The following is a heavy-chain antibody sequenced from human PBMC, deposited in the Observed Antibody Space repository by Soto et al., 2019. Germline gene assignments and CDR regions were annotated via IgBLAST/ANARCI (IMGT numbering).Heavy chain of an antibody. CDR1: GYTFRSFG. D-gene: IGHD2-2*01. J-gene: IGHJ6*02. Sequence: QVQLVQSGPEVKKPGASVTVSCKASGYTFRSFGFSWVRQAPGQGLEWMGWISPYNGKTIYAPKIEDRVTMTTDTSTNTVYMELRSLTSDDTAVYYCAREPGAVVPAGYGLDVWGQGTTVIVSS. CDR3: AREPGAVVPAGYGLDV. V-gene: IGHV1-18*04. CDR2: ISPYNGKT.